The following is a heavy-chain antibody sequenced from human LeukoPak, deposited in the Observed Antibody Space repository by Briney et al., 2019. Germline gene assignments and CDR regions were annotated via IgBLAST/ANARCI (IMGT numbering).Heavy chain of an antibody. J-gene: IGHJ5*02. Sequence: SVKVSCKASGGTFSSYAISWVRQAPGQGLEWMGGIIPIFGTANYAQKFQGRVTITADESTSTAYMELSSLRSEDTAVYYCASTHSPRYCSSTSCSGSRFDPWGQGTLVTVSS. CDR1: GGTFSSYA. CDR2: IIPIFGTA. D-gene: IGHD2-2*01. CDR3: ASTHSPRYCSSTSCSGSRFDP. V-gene: IGHV1-69*13.